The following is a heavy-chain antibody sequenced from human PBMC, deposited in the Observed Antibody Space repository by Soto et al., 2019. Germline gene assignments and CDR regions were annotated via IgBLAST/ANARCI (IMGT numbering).Heavy chain of an antibody. D-gene: IGHD6-13*01. CDR3: ARDRGYSASWYYFDY. J-gene: IGHJ4*02. CDR1: GYTFSSYA. V-gene: IGHV1-3*01. CDR2: INAGNGDT. Sequence: ASVKVSCKASGYTFSSYAMHWLRQAPGQRLEWMGWINAGNGDTKYSQKFQGRVTITRDTSASTAYMELSSLTSEDTAVYFCARDRGYSASWYYFDYWGQGTRVTVSS.